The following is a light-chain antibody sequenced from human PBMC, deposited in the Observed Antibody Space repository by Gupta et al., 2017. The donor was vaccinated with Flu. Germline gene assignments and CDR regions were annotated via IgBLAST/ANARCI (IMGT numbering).Light chain of an antibody. CDR1: KLGDKY. CDR3: QAWDSNTVV. V-gene: IGLV3-1*01. CDR2: QDS. J-gene: IGLJ2*01. Sequence: SYELTQRPSVSVSPGQTASITCSGDKLGDKYVCWYQQKPGQSPVLVIYQDSKRPSRIPERFSGSNSGNTATLTIGGTQAMDDADYYRQAWDSNTVVFGGGTKVTVL.